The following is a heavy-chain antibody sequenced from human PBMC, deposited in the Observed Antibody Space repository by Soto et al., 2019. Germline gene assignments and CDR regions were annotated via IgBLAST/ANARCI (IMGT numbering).Heavy chain of an antibody. Sequence: GESLKISCKGSGYSFTSYWIGWVRQMPGKGLEWMGIIYPGDSDTRYSPSFQGQVTISADKSISTAYLQWSSLKASDTAMYYCARQAFIAAAATHYYYMDVWGKGTTVTVSS. V-gene: IGHV5-51*01. CDR1: GYSFTSYW. CDR3: ARQAFIAAAATHYYYMDV. D-gene: IGHD6-13*01. CDR2: IYPGDSDT. J-gene: IGHJ6*03.